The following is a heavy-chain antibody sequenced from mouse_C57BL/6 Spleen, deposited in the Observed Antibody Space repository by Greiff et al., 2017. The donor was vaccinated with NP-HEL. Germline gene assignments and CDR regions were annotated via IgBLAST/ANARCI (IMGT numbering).Heavy chain of an antibody. CDR2: ISYDGSN. J-gene: IGHJ2*01. Sequence: EVQLVESGPGLVKPSQSLSLTCSVTGYSITSGYYWNWIRQFPGNKLEWMGYISYDGSNNYNPSLKNRISITRDTSKNQFFLKLNSVTTEDTATYYCARELGRFDYWGQGTTLTVSS. CDR3: ARELGRFDY. CDR1: GYSITSGYY. V-gene: IGHV3-6*01. D-gene: IGHD4-1*01.